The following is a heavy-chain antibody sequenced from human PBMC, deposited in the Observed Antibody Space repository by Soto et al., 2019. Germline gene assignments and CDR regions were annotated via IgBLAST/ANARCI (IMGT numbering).Heavy chain of an antibody. V-gene: IGHV3-30-3*01. CDR2: ISYDETNE. Sequence: PGGSLRLSCAASGFTFSRYSMHWVRQAPGKGLEWVAAISYDETNESYADSVKGRFTISRDTSKNTLFLQMNSLRPEDTAVYFCSRAPVDSSGYFGYWGQGALVTVSS. J-gene: IGHJ4*02. CDR1: GFTFSRYS. D-gene: IGHD3-22*01. CDR3: SRAPVDSSGYFGY.